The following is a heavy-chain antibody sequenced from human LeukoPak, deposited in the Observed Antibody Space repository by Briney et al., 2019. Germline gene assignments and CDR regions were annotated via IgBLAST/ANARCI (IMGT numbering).Heavy chain of an antibody. V-gene: IGHV5-51*01. CDR3: ARRGFSSEEYDY. J-gene: IGHJ4*02. CDR1: GYTFTSFF. D-gene: IGHD5-18*01. Sequence: RPGESLKISCKASGYTFTSFFIGWVRRLPGKGLEWMGIIYPGDSDTRYSPSFQGQVTISADKSINTAYLHWSTLKASDSATYYCARRGFSSEEYDYWGQGTLVTVSS. CDR2: IYPGDSDT.